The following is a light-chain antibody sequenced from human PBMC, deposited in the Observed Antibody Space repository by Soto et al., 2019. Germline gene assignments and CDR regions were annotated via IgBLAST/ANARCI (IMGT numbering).Light chain of an antibody. V-gene: IGKV3-11*01. J-gene: IGKJ5*01. CDR1: QSVTNY. CDR3: QQYSNSPPT. CDR2: DAS. Sequence: EIFLTQSPDTVSLSPGERATLSCRASQSVTNYIAWYQQRPGQAPRLLIYDASNRATGVPARFSGSGSGTDFTLTINRLEPEDFAVYYCQQYSNSPPTFGQGTRLEIK.